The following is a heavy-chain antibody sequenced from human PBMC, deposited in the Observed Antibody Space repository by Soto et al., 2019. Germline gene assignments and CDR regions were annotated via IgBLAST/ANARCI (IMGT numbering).Heavy chain of an antibody. V-gene: IGHV3-64*01. CDR3: ARDPIDDYIWGSYRGSGFDY. CDR1: GFTFSSYA. D-gene: IGHD3-16*02. CDR2: ISSNGGST. J-gene: IGHJ4*02. Sequence: GGSLRLSCAASGFTFSSYAMHWVRQAPGKGLEYVSAISSNGGSTYYANSVKGRFTISRDNSKNTLYLQMGSLRAEDMAVYYCARDPIDDYIWGSYRGSGFDYWGQGTLVTVSS.